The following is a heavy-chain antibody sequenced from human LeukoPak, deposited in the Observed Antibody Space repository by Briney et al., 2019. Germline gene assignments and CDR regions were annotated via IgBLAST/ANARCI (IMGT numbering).Heavy chain of an antibody. D-gene: IGHD3-22*01. J-gene: IGHJ3*02. CDR2: IYHSGST. CDR3: ARASNDYDSSGYCHNALDI. Sequence: SETLSLTCAVSGGSISSGGYSWSWIRQPPGKGLEWIGYIYHSGSTYYNPSLKSRVTISVDRSKNQFSLKLSSVTAADTAVYYCARASNDYDSSGYCHNALDIWGQGTMVTVSS. V-gene: IGHV4-30-2*01. CDR1: GGSISSGGYS.